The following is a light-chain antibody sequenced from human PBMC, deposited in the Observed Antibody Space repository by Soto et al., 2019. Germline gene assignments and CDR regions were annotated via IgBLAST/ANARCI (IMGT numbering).Light chain of an antibody. CDR2: RNN. J-gene: IGLJ2*01. V-gene: IGLV1-47*01. CDR1: SSNIGSNY. CDR3: EAWDDSLSGVV. Sequence: QSVLNQPPSASGTPGQRVTISCSGSSSNIGSNYVYWYQQLPGTAPKLLIYRNNQRPSGVPDRFSGSKSGTSASLAISGLRSEDEADYYCEAWDDSLSGVVFGGGTKLTVL.